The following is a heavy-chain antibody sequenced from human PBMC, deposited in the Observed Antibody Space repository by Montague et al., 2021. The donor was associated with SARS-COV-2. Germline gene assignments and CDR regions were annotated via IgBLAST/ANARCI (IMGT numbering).Heavy chain of an antibody. D-gene: IGHD3-10*01. J-gene: IGHJ6*02. CDR2: INHSGST. V-gene: IGHV4-34*01. CDR3: ARGRRILLWFGELLSGGDYYGMDV. CDR1: GGSFSGYY. Sequence: SETLSLTCAVYGGSFSGYYWSWIRQPPGKGLEWIGEINHSGSTNYNPSLKSRVTISVDTSKNQFSLKLSSVTAADTAAYYCARGRRILLWFGELLSGGDYYGMDVWGQGTTVTVSS.